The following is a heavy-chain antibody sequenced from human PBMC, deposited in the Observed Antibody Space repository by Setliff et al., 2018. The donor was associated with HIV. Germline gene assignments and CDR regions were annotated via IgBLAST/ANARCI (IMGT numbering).Heavy chain of an antibody. Sequence: GASVKVSCKASGGTFSSYAISWVRQAPGQGLEWMGWINPSGGSTSYAQKFQGRVTMTRDTSTSTVYMELSSLRSEDTAVYYCARVSGYYSFDAFDIWGQGTMVTVSS. CDR3: ARVSGYYSFDAFDI. CDR2: INPSGGST. CDR1: GGTFSSYA. J-gene: IGHJ3*02. D-gene: IGHD3-22*01. V-gene: IGHV1-46*01.